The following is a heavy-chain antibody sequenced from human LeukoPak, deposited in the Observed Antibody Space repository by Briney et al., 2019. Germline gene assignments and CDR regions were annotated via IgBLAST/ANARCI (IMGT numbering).Heavy chain of an antibody. Sequence: GGSLRLSCAASGFTFSSYGMHWVRQAPGKGLEWVAFIRYDGSNKYYADSVKGRFTISRDNSKNTLYLQMNSLRAEDTAVYYCAKGGAAAGTGAYYYGMDVWGQGTTVTVSS. D-gene: IGHD6-25*01. CDR2: IRYDGSNK. V-gene: IGHV3-30*02. CDR3: AKGGAAAGTGAYYYGMDV. J-gene: IGHJ6*02. CDR1: GFTFSSYG.